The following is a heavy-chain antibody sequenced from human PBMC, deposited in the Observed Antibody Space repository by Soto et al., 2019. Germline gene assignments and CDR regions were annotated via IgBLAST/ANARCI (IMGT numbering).Heavy chain of an antibody. CDR1: GGSFSGYY. D-gene: IGHD2-15*01. Sequence: QVQLQQWGAGLLKPSETLSLTCAVYGGSFSGYYWSWIRQPPGKGLEWIGEINHSGSTNYNPSLKSRVNISVDTSKIQFSLKLSSVTAADTAVYYCARGGMNCSGGSCYPYYFDYWGQGTLVTVSS. CDR3: ARGGMNCSGGSCYPYYFDY. J-gene: IGHJ4*02. CDR2: INHSGST. V-gene: IGHV4-34*01.